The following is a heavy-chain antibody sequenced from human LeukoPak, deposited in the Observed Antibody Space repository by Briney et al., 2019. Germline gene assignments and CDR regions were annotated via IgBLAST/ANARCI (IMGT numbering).Heavy chain of an antibody. J-gene: IGHJ3*02. V-gene: IGHV4-34*01. D-gene: IGHD4-23*01. Sequence: SETLSLTCAVYGGSFSGYYWSWIRQPPGKGLEWIGEINHSGSTNYNPSLKSRVTISVDTSKNQFSLKLSSVTAADTAVYYCARAPGGKTVNDAFDIWGQGTMATVSS. CDR3: ARAPGGKTVNDAFDI. CDR1: GGSFSGYY. CDR2: INHSGST.